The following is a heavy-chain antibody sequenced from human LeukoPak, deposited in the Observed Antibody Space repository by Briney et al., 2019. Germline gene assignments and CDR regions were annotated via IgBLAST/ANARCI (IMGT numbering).Heavy chain of an antibody. J-gene: IGHJ3*02. CDR1: GGSFSGYY. D-gene: IGHD7-27*01. CDR2: INHSGST. V-gene: IGHV4-34*01. CDR3: ALTGDTAFDI. Sequence: SETLSLTCAVYGGSFSGYYWSWIRQPPGKGLEWIGEINHSGSTNYNPSLKSRVTISVDTSKNQFSLKLSSVTAADTAVYYCALTGDTAFDIWGQGTMVTVSS.